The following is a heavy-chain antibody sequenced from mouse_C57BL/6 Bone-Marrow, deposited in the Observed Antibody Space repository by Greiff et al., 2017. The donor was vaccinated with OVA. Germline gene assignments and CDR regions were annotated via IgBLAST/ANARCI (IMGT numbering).Heavy chain of an antibody. CDR3: TGYYYGSSPAWFAY. J-gene: IGHJ3*01. Sequence: VQLKQSGAELVRPGASVKLSCTASGFNIKDDYMHWVKQRPEQGLEWIGWIDPENGDTEYASKFQGKATLTADTSSNTAYLQLSSLTSEDTAVYYCTGYYYGSSPAWFAYWGQGTLVTVSA. CDR2: IDPENGDT. V-gene: IGHV14-4*01. D-gene: IGHD1-1*01. CDR1: GFNIKDDY.